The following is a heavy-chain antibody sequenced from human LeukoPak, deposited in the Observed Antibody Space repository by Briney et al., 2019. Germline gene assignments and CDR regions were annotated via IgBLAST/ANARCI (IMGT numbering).Heavy chain of an antibody. CDR3: ARYRKGYTNLDN. CDR1: GAFISSGSNY. J-gene: IGHJ4*02. CDR2: TDASRTS. V-gene: IGHV4-31*03. D-gene: IGHD5-18*01. Sequence: SETLSLTCTVSGAFISSGSNYWTWIRQRPGQGLEWVGYTDASRTSYYNPSLKSRLTISVDTSMNQFSLKLKSVTPADTAVYYCARYRKGYTNLDNWGQGTLVTVSS.